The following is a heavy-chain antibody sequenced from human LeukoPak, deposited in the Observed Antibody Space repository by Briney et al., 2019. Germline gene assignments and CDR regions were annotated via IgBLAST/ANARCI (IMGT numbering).Heavy chain of an antibody. J-gene: IGHJ4*02. CDR2: ISGLGGRT. Sequence: PGGSLRLSCAASGFTFSSATLSWVRQAPGKGLEWLSGISGLGGRTYYIDSVKGRFTISRDNSKNTLYLQMNSLRAEDTAIYYCARDLLYWGQGTLVTVSS. D-gene: IGHD3-10*01. CDR1: GFTFSSAT. CDR3: ARDLLY. V-gene: IGHV3-23*01.